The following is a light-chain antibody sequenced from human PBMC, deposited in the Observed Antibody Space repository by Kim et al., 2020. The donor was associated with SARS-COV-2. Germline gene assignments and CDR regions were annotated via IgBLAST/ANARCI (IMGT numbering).Light chain of an antibody. CDR3: CSYAGNYVV. CDR1: SSEVGGYKY. V-gene: IGLV2-11*02. Sequence: PEQTVTTSCNGASSEVGGYKYVSWYQQNPGKAPKLMNYDDRKRPSGVPDRFSGSKSGNTASLTIPGLQAEDEADYYCCSYAGNYVVFGGGTQLTVL. CDR2: DDR. J-gene: IGLJ2*01.